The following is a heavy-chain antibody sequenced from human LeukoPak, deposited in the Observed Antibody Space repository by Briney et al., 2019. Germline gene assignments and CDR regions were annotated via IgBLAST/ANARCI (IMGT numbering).Heavy chain of an antibody. V-gene: IGHV1-69*05. D-gene: IGHD3-3*01. CDR2: IIPIFGTA. CDR1: GGTFSSYA. Sequence: ASVKVSCKASGGTFSSYAISWVRQAPGQGLEWMGGIIPIFGTANYAQKFQGRVTITRNNSISTAYMELSSLRSEDTAVYYCARGARRGYYDFWSGYFPSDVWGKGTTVTVSS. CDR3: ARGARRGYYDFWSGYFPSDV. J-gene: IGHJ6*04.